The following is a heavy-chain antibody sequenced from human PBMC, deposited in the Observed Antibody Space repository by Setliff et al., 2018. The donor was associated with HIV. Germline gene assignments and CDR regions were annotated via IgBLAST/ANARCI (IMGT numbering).Heavy chain of an antibody. CDR3: ASYEREGFDY. J-gene: IGHJ4*02. D-gene: IGHD3-16*01. CDR2: IIPILDIA. CDR1: GGTFSSYD. V-gene: IGHV1-69*10. Sequence: GASVKVSCKASGGTFSSYDISWVRQAPGQGLEWMGGIIPILDIANYALKFQGRVTITADKSTGAAYMELSSLRSDGTAVYYCASYEREGFDYWGQGTLVTVSS.